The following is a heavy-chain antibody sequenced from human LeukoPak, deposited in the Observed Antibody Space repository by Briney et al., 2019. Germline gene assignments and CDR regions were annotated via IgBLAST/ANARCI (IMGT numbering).Heavy chain of an antibody. J-gene: IGHJ4*02. CDR1: GFTFSSDG. V-gene: IGHV3-30*02. CDR2: VSNNGIDK. D-gene: IGHD1-20*01. Sequence: PGGSLRLSCAASGFTFSSDGIHWVRQAPGKGLEWVGFVSNNGIDKHYGDSVQGRFSISRDNSKNTLYLEMKSLRVEDTAMYYCAKGITRDSYYLDYWGQGTLVTVSS. CDR3: AKGITRDSYYLDY.